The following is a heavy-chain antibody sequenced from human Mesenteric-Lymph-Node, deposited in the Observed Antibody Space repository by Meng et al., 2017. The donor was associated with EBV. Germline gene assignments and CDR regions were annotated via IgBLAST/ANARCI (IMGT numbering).Heavy chain of an antibody. J-gene: IGHJ2*01. CDR1: GVSISSGDYY. CDR2: IYYSGSP. V-gene: IGHV4-30-4*01. Sequence: QVQLQESGPGLVKPSQTLSLTCTVSGVSISSGDYYWSWVRQPPGKGLEWIGYIYYSGSPYSDPSLKSRLTISVDTSKNQFSLRLNSVTAADTAVYYCARSSWSDPVGLDLWGRGTLVTVSS. CDR3: ARSSWSDPVGLDL. D-gene: IGHD6-19*01.